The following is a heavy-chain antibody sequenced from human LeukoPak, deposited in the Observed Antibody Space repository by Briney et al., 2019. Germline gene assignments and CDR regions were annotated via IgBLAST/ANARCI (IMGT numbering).Heavy chain of an antibody. CDR3: ARLYDSSGYYHPLDY. D-gene: IGHD3-22*01. Sequence: GASLKISCKGSGYSFTSYWIGCGRPMPGKGLELMGIIYPGDSETRYSPSFQGPATISADKSISTAYLPWSSLKASDTVMYHCARLYDSSGYYHPLDYSGQGTLVTVSS. J-gene: IGHJ4*02. CDR1: GYSFTSYW. CDR2: IYPGDSET. V-gene: IGHV5-51*01.